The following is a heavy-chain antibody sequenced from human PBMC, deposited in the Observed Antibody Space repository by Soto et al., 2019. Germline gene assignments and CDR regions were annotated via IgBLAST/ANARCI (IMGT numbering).Heavy chain of an antibody. D-gene: IGHD2-15*01. CDR2: ISTYNGNT. Sequence: GASVKVSCKASGYSCTIYGFSGVRQSPGQGLEWMGWISTYNGNTYYAQKFQGRVTMTTDTSTSTAYMELRSLRSDDTAVYYCARDQGRGCSGGRCFSAPLDYWGQGALVTV. CDR3: ARDQGRGCSGGRCFSAPLDY. CDR1: GYSCTIYG. J-gene: IGHJ4*02. V-gene: IGHV1-18*01.